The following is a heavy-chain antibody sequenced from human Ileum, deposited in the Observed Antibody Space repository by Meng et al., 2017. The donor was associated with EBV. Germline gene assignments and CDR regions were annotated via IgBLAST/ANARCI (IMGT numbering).Heavy chain of an antibody. CDR1: GVSISGNY. V-gene: IGHV4-59*01. CDR2: FYEGTT. CDR3: AKGGQWDPLDS. D-gene: IGHD1-26*01. J-gene: IGHJ4*02. Sequence: VHLPESGPGLVKPSGTLSLTCDVSGVSISGNYWSWIRQSPVKGLEWIGFFYEGTTNYNPSLKSRVTIAAGPANNQISLRLSSVTSADTAVYYCAKGGQWDPLDSWGRGILVTVSS.